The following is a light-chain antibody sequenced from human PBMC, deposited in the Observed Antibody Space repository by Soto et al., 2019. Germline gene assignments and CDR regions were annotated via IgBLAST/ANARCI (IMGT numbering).Light chain of an antibody. CDR1: QSVSNF. CDR3: QQFSSYPLT. V-gene: IGKV3-20*01. Sequence: EIVLTQSPGTLSLSPGESATLSCRASQSVSNFLAWYQQKPGQAPRLLIYDTSNRATGIPARFSGGGSGTDLTLTISRLEPEDFAVYYCQQFSSYPLTFGGGTKVHIK. J-gene: IGKJ4*01. CDR2: DTS.